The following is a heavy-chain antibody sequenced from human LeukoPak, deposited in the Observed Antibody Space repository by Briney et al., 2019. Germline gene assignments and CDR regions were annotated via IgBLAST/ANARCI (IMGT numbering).Heavy chain of an antibody. D-gene: IGHD2-21*01. CDR3: ARRVISGGHFLDY. CDR2: MSPLDSDT. CDR1: GYSFTSYW. Sequence: GESLKISCQGSGYSFTSYWIGWVRQMPGKDLEWMGIMSPLDSDTRYSPSSQGRVTMSADKSVSTAYLQWSSLKASDTAIYYCARRVISGGHFLDYWGQGTQVIVSS. J-gene: IGHJ4*02. V-gene: IGHV5-51*01.